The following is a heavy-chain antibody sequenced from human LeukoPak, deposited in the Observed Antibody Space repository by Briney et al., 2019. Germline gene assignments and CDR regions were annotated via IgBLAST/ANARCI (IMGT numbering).Heavy chain of an antibody. CDR2: INYSGST. V-gene: IGHV4-34*01. CDR1: GGSFSGYY. D-gene: IGHD3-10*01. Sequence: SETLSLTCAVYGGSFSGYYWSWIRQPPGKGLEWIGEINYSGSTNYNPSLKSRVTISVDTSKNQFSLKLSSVTAADTAVYYCASTLLNYYGSGSYYFDYWGQGTLVTVSS. J-gene: IGHJ4*02. CDR3: ASTLLNYYGSGSYYFDY.